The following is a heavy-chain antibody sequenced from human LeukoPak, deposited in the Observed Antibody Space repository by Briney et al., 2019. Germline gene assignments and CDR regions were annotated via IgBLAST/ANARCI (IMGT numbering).Heavy chain of an antibody. CDR1: GGSISIYY. J-gene: IGHJ4*02. D-gene: IGHD1-7*01. Sequence: NLSETLSLTCTVSGGSISIYYWSWVRQPPGKGLEWMGYVYNSGNTDYNPSLKSRVTISADTSKNQFSLKLTSVTAADTAVYYCVRDRELNYWGQGTLVTVSS. V-gene: IGHV4-59*12. CDR2: VYNSGNT. CDR3: VRDRELNY.